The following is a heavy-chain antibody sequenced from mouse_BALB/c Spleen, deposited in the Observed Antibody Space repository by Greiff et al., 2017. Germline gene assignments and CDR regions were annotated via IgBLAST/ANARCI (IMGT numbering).Heavy chain of an antibody. Sequence: EVQVVESGAELVKPGASVKLSCTASGFNIKDTYMHWVKQRPEQGLEWIGRIDPANGNTKYDPKFQGKATITADTSSNTAYLQLSSLTSEDTAVYYCASTAMDYWGQGTSVTVSS. J-gene: IGHJ4*01. CDR1: GFNIKDTY. CDR3: ASTAMDY. CDR2: IDPANGNT. V-gene: IGHV14-3*02.